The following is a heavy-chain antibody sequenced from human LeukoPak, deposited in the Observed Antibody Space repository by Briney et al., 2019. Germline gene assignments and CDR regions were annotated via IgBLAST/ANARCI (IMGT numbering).Heavy chain of an antibody. Sequence: ASVKVSCKASAYTFTGYYMHWVRQAPGQGIEWMGRINPNIGGTNYGQKFQRRVTMTRDTYISTAYMELSRLRSDDTAVYYCARDPIGYCSGGSCYPFDYWGQGTLVIVSS. D-gene: IGHD2-15*01. J-gene: IGHJ4*02. CDR3: ARDPIGYCSGGSCYPFDY. V-gene: IGHV1-2*06. CDR1: AYTFTGYY. CDR2: INPNIGGT.